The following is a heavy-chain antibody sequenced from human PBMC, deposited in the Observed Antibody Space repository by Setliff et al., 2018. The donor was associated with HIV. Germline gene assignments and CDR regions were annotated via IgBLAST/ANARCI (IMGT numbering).Heavy chain of an antibody. Sequence: PGGSLRLSCAASGFTFSNYWMSWVRQAPGKGLEWVAHINQDGSEKNHVDSVKGRFTISRDNAKNSLYLQMNSLRAEDTAVYYCARDQWGSSGWYLNYYYYGMDVWGQGTTVTVSS. J-gene: IGHJ6*02. CDR3: ARDQWGSSGWYLNYYYYGMDV. D-gene: IGHD6-19*01. CDR2: INQDGSEK. V-gene: IGHV3-7*01. CDR1: GFTFSNYW.